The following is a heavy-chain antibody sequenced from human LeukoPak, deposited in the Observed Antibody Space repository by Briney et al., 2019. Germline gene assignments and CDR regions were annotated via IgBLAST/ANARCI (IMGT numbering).Heavy chain of an antibody. CDR1: GGSIRSSYYY. CDR3: ARYGSGSHYKDPFDY. D-gene: IGHD3-10*01. Sequence: SETLSLTCTVSGGSIRSSYYYWGWIRQPPGKGLEWIGSIYDSGSTHYNPSLKSRVTISVDTSKNQFSLKLNSVTAADTAVYYCARYGSGSHYKDPFDYWGQGTLVTVSS. CDR2: IYDSGST. J-gene: IGHJ4*02. V-gene: IGHV4-39*01.